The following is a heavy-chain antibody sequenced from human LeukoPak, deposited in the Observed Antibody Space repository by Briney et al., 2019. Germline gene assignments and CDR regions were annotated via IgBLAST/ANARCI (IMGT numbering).Heavy chain of an antibody. CDR2: IYCSGST. D-gene: IGHD1-26*01. V-gene: IGHV4-4*02. CDR1: GGSISSSNW. J-gene: IGHJ6*02. CDR3: ASGRLTNYYYYYGMDV. Sequence: SGTLSLTCAVSGGSISSSNWWSWVRQPPGKGLEWIGYIYCSGSTNYNPSLKSRVTISVDTSKNQFSLKLSSVTAADTAVYYCASGRLTNYYYYYGMDVWGQGTTVTVSS.